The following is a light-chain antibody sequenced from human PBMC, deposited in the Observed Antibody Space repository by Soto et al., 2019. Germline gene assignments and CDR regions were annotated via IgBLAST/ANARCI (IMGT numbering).Light chain of an antibody. J-gene: IGLJ2*01. CDR1: SSDVDAYKY. CDR3: SSYASGHTLVV. Sequence: QSALTQPASVSGSPGQSITISCTGTSSDVDAYKYVSWYQQHPDKAPKLVIYDISNRPSGVSNRFSGSKSGNTASLTISGLQAEDEADYYCSSYASGHTLVVFGGGTQLTVL. V-gene: IGLV2-14*03. CDR2: DIS.